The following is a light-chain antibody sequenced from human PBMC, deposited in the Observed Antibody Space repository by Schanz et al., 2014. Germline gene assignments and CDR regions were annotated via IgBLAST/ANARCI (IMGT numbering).Light chain of an antibody. CDR3: SSYADNSTL. CDR1: SSDVGSYIL. V-gene: IGLV2-14*02. CDR2: DVT. J-gene: IGLJ1*01. Sequence: QSALTQPASVSGSPGQSITISCTGTSSDVGSYILVSWYQHHPGKAPKLMIHDVTKRPSGVPDRFSGSKSGNTASLTISGLQAEDEADYYCSSYADNSTLFGPGTKLTVL.